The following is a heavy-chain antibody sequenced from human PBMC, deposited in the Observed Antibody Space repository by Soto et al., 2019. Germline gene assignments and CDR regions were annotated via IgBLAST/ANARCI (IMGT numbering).Heavy chain of an antibody. V-gene: IGHV1-18*01. CDR2: ISAYNDNT. Sequence: QVQLVQSGAEVKKPGASVKVSCKASGYTFSSYGISWVRQAPGQGLEWMGWISAYNDNTKYAHNLQGRGTLTTDTYTSTAFMELRSLRSDDTAVYYCARESPPADYWGQGTLVTVSS. CDR1: GYTFSSYG. CDR3: ARESPPADY. J-gene: IGHJ4*02.